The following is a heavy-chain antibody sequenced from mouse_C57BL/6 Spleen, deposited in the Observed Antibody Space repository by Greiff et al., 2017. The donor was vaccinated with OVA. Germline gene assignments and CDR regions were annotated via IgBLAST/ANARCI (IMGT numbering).Heavy chain of an antibody. J-gene: IGHJ3*01. V-gene: IGHV3-6*01. Sequence: EVKLQESGPGLVKPSQSLSLTCSVTGYSITSGYYWNWIRQFPGNKLEWMGYISYDGSNNYNPSLKNRISITRDTSKNQFFLKLNSVTTEDTATYYCARGAQATLAWFAYWGQGTLVTVSA. D-gene: IGHD3-2*02. CDR3: ARGAQATLAWFAY. CDR2: ISYDGSN. CDR1: GYSITSGYY.